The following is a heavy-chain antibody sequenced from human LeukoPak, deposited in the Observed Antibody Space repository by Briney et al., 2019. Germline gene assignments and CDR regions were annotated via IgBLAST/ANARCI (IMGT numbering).Heavy chain of an antibody. CDR2: IYYSGST. D-gene: IGHD3-22*01. CDR1: GGSISSYY. CDR3: ARAGYYYDSSGYLSYWYFDL. Sequence: SETLSLTCTVSGGSISSYYWSWIRQPPGKGLEWIGYIYYSGSTNYNPSLKSRVTISVDTSKNQFSLKLSSVTAADTAVYHCARAGYYYDSSGYLSYWYFDLWGRGTLVTVSS. J-gene: IGHJ2*01. V-gene: IGHV4-59*01.